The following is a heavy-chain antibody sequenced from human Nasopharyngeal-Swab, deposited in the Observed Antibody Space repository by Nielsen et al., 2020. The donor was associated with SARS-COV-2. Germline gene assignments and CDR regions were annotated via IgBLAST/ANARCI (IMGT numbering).Heavy chain of an antibody. CDR2: IIPILGIA. J-gene: IGHJ4*02. D-gene: IGHD4-17*01. V-gene: IGHV1-69*04. Sequence: SVKVSCKASGGTFSSYAISWVRQAPGQGLEWMGRIIPILGIANYAQKLQGRVTMTTDTSTSTAYMELRSLRSDDTAVYYCARDTPSGDTVTTSPDFDYWGQGTLVTVSS. CDR3: ARDTPSGDTVTTSPDFDY. CDR1: GGTFSSYA.